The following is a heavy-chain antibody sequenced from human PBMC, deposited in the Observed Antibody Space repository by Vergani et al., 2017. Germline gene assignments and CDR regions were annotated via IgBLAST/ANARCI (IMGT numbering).Heavy chain of an antibody. CDR1: GFTLSNYD. CDR2: IQFDGSNQ. D-gene: IGHD3-16*01. J-gene: IGHJ4*01. CDR3: AKLFEGWGVDY. V-gene: IGHV3-30*02. Sequence: QVQLVESGGGVVQRGGSLRLSCATSGFTLSNYDMQWIRQGPGKGLEFVAFIQFDGSNQYYADSVKGRFTLSRDFSKNTLYLQMNSLRTDDTATYYFAKLFEGWGVDYW.